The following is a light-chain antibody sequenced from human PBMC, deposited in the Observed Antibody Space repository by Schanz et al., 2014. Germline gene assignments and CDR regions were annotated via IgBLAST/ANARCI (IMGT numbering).Light chain of an antibody. CDR2: GAS. V-gene: IGKV3-20*01. Sequence: EIVLTQSPATLSVSPGQRGTLSCRASQSISTNLAWYQQKPGQAPRLLIYGASTRATGIPDRFSGSGSGTDFTLTISRLQPEDFAVYYCQQYGSSPPWPFGQGTKVEIK. J-gene: IGKJ1*01. CDR1: QSISTN. CDR3: QQYGSSPPWP.